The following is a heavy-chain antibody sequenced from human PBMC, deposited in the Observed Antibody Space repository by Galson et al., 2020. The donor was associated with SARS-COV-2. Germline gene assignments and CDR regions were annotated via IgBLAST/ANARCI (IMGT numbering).Heavy chain of an antibody. CDR2: IYPYNGQT. J-gene: IGHJ3*01. CDR1: NYAFTTYD. V-gene: IGHV1-18*04. CDR3: ARKSSDAFDF. D-gene: IGHD2-2*01. Sequence: ASVKVSCRASNYAFTTYDISWVRQAPGQGLEWLGWIYPYNGQTNYAQNFQGRVTLTTDTSTTTAYMELRSLRTDDTAVYYCARKSSDAFDFWGQGTMVTVSS.